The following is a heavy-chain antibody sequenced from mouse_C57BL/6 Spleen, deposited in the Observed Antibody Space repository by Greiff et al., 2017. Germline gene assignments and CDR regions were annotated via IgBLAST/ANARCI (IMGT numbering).Heavy chain of an antibody. CDR3: TTYHYYGSSYLDY. D-gene: IGHD1-1*01. CDR2: IDPENGDT. CDR1: GFNIKDDY. V-gene: IGHV14-4*01. Sequence: EVQGVESGAELVRPGASVKLSCTASGFNIKDDYMHWVKQRPEQGLEWIGWIDPENGDTEYASKFQGKATITAATSSNTAYLQLSSLTSEDTAVYYCTTYHYYGSSYLDYWGQGTTLTVSS. J-gene: IGHJ2*01.